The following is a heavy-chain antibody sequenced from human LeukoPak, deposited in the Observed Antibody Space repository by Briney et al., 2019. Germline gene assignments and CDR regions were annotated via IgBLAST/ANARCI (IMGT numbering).Heavy chain of an antibody. CDR2: ISGSGGST. CDR1: GFTFSSYA. CDR3: AKHPLYDSSGYYGDY. V-gene: IGHV3-23*01. J-gene: IGHJ4*02. D-gene: IGHD3-22*01. Sequence: PGGSLRLSCAASGFTFSSYAMSWVRQAPGKWLKWVSAISGSGGSTYYADSVKGRFTISRDNSKNTLYLQMNSLRAEDTAVYYCAKHPLYDSSGYYGDYWGQGTLVTVSS.